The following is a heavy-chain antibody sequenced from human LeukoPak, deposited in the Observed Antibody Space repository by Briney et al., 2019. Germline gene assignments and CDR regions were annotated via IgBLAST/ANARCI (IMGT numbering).Heavy chain of an antibody. V-gene: IGHV4-61*02. J-gene: IGHJ4*02. D-gene: IGHD3-9*01. CDR1: GGSISSGSYY. Sequence: KASQTLSLTCTVSGGSISSGSYYWSWIRQPAGKGLEWIGRIYTSGSTNYNPSLKSRVTISVDTSKSQFSLKLSSVTAADTAVYYCARRPIYDILTGSSRPFDYWGQGTLVTVSS. CDR3: ARRPIYDILTGSSRPFDY. CDR2: IYTSGST.